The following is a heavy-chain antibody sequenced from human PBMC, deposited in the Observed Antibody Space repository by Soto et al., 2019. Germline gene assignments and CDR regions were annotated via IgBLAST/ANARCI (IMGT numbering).Heavy chain of an antibody. CDR1: GGSFSGYY. CDR2: INHSGST. D-gene: IGHD1-1*01. V-gene: IGHV4-34*01. J-gene: IGHJ5*02. Sequence: QVQLQQWGAGLLKPSETLSLTCAVYGGSFSGYYWSWIRQPPGKGLEWIGEINHSGSTNYNPSLKSRVTISVDTSKNQFSLKLSSVTAADTAVYYCAGNDGDDIIRWFDPWGQGTLVTVSS. CDR3: AGNDGDDIIRWFDP.